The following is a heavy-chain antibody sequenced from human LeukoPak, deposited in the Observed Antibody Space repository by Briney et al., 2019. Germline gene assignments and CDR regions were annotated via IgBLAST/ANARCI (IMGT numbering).Heavy chain of an antibody. V-gene: IGHV3-23*01. CDR1: GLTFSSYA. D-gene: IGHD2-15*01. J-gene: IGHJ4*02. CDR3: AKTPGDCTGGTCYSFDY. CDR2: ISGSGDNT. Sequence: GGSLRLSCAASGLTFSSYAMSWVRQAPGKGLEWVSSISGSGDNTYYADSVKGRFTVSRDNSKNTLYLQMNSLRAEDTAVYYCAKTPGDCTGGTCYSFDYWGQGSLVTVSS.